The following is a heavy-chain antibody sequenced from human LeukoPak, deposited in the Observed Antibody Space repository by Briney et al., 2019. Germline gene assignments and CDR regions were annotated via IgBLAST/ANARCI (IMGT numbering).Heavy chain of an antibody. CDR1: GYTFTSYG. Sequence: GASVKVSCKASGYTFTSYGISWVRQAPGQGLEWMGWISAYNGNTNYAQKLQGRVTMTTDTSTSTAYMELRSLRSDDTAVYYCARDQWGDIVVVPAATGGDYGMDVWGKGTTVTVSS. CDR2: ISAYNGNT. CDR3: ARDQWGDIVVVPAATGGDYGMDV. V-gene: IGHV1-18*01. D-gene: IGHD2-2*01. J-gene: IGHJ6*04.